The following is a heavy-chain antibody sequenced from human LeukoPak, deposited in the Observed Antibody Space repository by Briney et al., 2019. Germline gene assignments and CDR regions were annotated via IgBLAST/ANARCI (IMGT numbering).Heavy chain of an antibody. J-gene: IGHJ5*02. CDR1: GNSFNNYW. CDR2: IYAADSDT. V-gene: IGHV5-51*01. D-gene: IGHD3-10*01. Sequence: GESLKISCQGSGNSFNNYWISWVRQMPGKSLEWMAIIYAADSDTRYSPSFRGQVNLSVYKSISTVYLQWSSLKASDTAVYYCARHLRGLDLWGQGTLVTVSS. CDR3: ARHLRGLDL.